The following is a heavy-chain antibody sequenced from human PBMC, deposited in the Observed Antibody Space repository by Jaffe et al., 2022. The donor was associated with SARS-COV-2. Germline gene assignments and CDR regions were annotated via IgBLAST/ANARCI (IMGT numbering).Heavy chain of an antibody. CDR3: ARDEGRIVASGTVVY. J-gene: IGHJ4*02. V-gene: IGHV3-48*02. CDR1: GFPFSTYG. D-gene: IGHD6-13*01. Sequence: EVQMVESGGGLVQPGGSLRLSCAASGFPFSTYGMNWVRQAPGKGLEWLSYISSSSSSIYYADSVKGRFTISRDNAKNSLYLQMNSLRDEDTAVYYCARDEGRIVASGTVVYWGQGTLVTVSS. CDR2: ISSSSSSI.